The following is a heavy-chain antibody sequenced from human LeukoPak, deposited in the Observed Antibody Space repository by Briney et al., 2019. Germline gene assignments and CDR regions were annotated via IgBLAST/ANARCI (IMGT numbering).Heavy chain of an antibody. CDR2: IHPGNSGT. D-gene: IGHD2/OR15-2a*01. J-gene: IGHJ4*02. CDR1: GYSFTSHW. Sequence: GESLKISCKGSGYSFTSHWIGWVRQMPGKGLEWMGIIHPGNSGTRYNPSFQGQVTISADKSITTAYLQWSSLTASDTAMYYCARQTFREYDSHSHSATPYERMDYWGQGTLVTVSS. CDR3: ARQTFREYDSHSHSATPYERMDY. V-gene: IGHV5-51*01.